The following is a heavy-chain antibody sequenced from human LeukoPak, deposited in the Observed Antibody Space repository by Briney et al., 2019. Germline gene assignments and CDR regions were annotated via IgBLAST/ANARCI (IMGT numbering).Heavy chain of an antibody. D-gene: IGHD6-6*01. J-gene: IGHJ4*02. CDR2: IYYSGST. Sequence: WETLSLTCTVSGGSISSYYWSWIRQPPGKGLEWIGYIYYSGSTNYTPSLKSRVTISVDTSKNQFSLKLSSVTAADTAVYYCASDRGYSSSSNFFDYWGQGTLVTVSS. CDR1: GGSISSYY. V-gene: IGHV4-59*01. CDR3: ASDRGYSSSSNFFDY.